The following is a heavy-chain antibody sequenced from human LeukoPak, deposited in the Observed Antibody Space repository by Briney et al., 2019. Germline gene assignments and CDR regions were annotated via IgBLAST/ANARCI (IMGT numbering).Heavy chain of an antibody. V-gene: IGHV3-13*01. J-gene: IGHJ4*02. CDR1: GFTFSSYD. CDR3: ARARYYYDSSGYYYDY. CDR2: IGTAGDT. D-gene: IGHD3-22*01. Sequence: GGSLRLSCAASGFTFSSYDMHWVRHATGKGLEWVSAIGTAGDTYYPGSVKGRFTISRENAKNSLYLQMNSLRAGDTAVYYCARARYYYDSSGYYYDYWGQGTLVTVSS.